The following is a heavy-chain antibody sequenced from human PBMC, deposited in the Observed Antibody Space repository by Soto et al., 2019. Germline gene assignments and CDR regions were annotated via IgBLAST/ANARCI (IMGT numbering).Heavy chain of an antibody. Sequence: ASVKVSCKASGGTFSSYAISWVRQAPGQGLEWMGGIIPIFGTANYAQKFQGRVTFTADESTSTAYMELSSLRSEDTAVYYCARVDSATFYYYYGMDVWGQGTTVTVSS. CDR1: GGTFSSYA. J-gene: IGHJ6*02. D-gene: IGHD3-22*01. CDR2: IIPIFGTA. CDR3: ARVDSATFYYYYGMDV. V-gene: IGHV1-69*01.